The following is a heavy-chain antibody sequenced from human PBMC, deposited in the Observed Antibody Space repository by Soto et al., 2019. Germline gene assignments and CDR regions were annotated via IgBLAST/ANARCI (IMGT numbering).Heavy chain of an antibody. CDR3: ARDQFRGIAVAGPLDNDAFDI. CDR1: GFTVSSNY. Sequence: GGSLRLSCAASGFTVSSNYMSWVRQAPGKGLEWVSVIYSGGSTYYADSVKGRFTISRDNSKNTLYLQMNSLRAEDTAVYYCARDQFRGIAVAGPLDNDAFDIWGQGTMVTVSS. D-gene: IGHD6-19*01. V-gene: IGHV3-66*01. CDR2: IYSGGST. J-gene: IGHJ3*02.